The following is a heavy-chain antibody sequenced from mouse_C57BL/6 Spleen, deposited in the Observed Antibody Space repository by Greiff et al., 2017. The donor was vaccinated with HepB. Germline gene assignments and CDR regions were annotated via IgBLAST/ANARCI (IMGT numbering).Heavy chain of an antibody. CDR1: GYTFTDYY. J-gene: IGHJ2*01. D-gene: IGHD1-1*01. V-gene: IGHV1-19*01. CDR2: INPYNGGT. Sequence: EVQLQESGPVLVKPGASVKMSCKASGYTFTDYYMNWVKQSHGKSLEWIGVINPYNGGTSYNQKFKGKATLTVDKSSSTAYMELNSLTSEDSAVYYCARVPYYYGSSYVYFDYWGQGTTLTVSS. CDR3: ARVPYYYGSSYVYFDY.